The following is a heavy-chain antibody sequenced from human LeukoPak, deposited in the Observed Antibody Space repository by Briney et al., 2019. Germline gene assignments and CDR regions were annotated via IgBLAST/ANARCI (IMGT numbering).Heavy chain of an antibody. D-gene: IGHD1-20*01. CDR1: GFTFSSYN. CDR3: AREASNNWNVPANYFDY. V-gene: IGHV3-21*01. CDR2: ISSSSTYI. J-gene: IGHJ4*02. Sequence: NPGGSLRLSCAASGFTFSSYNMNWVRQAPGKGLEWVSFISSSSTYIYYADSVKGRFTISGDSAKNSLYLQMNSLRAEDTAVYYCAREASNNWNVPANYFDYWGQGTLVSVSS.